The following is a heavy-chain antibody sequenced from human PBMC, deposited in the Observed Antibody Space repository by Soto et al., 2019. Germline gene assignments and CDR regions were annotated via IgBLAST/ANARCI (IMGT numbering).Heavy chain of an antibody. V-gene: IGHV5-51*01. CDR2: IYPGDSDT. CDR3: ARQGCSSTSCYANHYYYYMDV. CDR1: GYSFTSYW. J-gene: IGHJ6*03. Sequence: GESLKISCKGSGYSFTSYWIGWVRQMPGKGLEWMGIIYPGDSDTRYSPSFQGQVTISADKSISTAYLQWSSLKASDTAMYYCARQGCSSTSCYANHYYYYMDVWGKGTTVTVSS. D-gene: IGHD2-2*01.